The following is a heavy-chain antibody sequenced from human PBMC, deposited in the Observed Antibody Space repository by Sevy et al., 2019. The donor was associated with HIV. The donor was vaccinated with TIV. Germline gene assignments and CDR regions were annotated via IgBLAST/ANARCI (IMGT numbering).Heavy chain of an antibody. V-gene: IGHV1-24*01. CDR3: ATTKDYYESSGEPFDY. CDR1: GSTLSQMA. Sequence: ASVKVSCKVSGSTLSQMAMHWVRQAPGKGLEWMATFDPEDAETIYTQKLQGRVTMTEDTSRDTAYMELSNPRSEDTAVYYCATTKDYYESSGEPFDYWGQGTLVTVSS. CDR2: FDPEDAET. J-gene: IGHJ4*02. D-gene: IGHD3-22*01.